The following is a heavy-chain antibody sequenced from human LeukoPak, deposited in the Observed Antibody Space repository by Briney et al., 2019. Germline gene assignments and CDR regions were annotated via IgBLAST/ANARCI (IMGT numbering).Heavy chain of an antibody. J-gene: IGHJ4*02. CDR3: AKKGYGEFDY. D-gene: IGHD4-17*01. Sequence: PGGSLRLSCAASGSTFSSYGMHWVRQAPGKGLEWVAVISYDGSNKYYADSVKGRFTISRDNSKNTLYLQMNSLRAEDTAVYYCAKKGYGEFDYWGQGTLVTVSS. CDR2: ISYDGSNK. V-gene: IGHV3-30*18. CDR1: GSTFSSYG.